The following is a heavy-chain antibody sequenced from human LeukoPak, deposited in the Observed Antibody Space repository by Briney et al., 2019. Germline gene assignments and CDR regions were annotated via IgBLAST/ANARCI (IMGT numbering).Heavy chain of an antibody. Sequence: GGSLRLSCALSGFIVSSNYMSWVRQAPGKGLEWVSVIYSGGGTNYADSVKSRFTISRDKSKNTLYLQMNSLRAEDTAVYYCARRAGAYSHPYDYWGQGTLVTVSS. CDR2: IYSGGGT. J-gene: IGHJ4*02. V-gene: IGHV3-66*04. D-gene: IGHD4/OR15-4a*01. CDR3: ARRAGAYSHPYDY. CDR1: GFIVSSNY.